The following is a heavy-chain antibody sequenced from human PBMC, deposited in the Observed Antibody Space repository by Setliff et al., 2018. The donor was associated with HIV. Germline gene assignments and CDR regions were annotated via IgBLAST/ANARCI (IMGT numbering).Heavy chain of an antibody. CDR3: ARGGYSGSYYVDP. CDR2: INHSGST. D-gene: IGHD1-26*01. J-gene: IGHJ5*02. V-gene: IGHV4-34*01. CDR1: GGSFSGNY. Sequence: PSETLSLTCAVYGGSFSGNYWSWIRQPPGKGLEWIGEINHSGSTNYNPSLKSRLTMSVDTSKNQFSLNLSSVSAADTAVYYCARGGYSGSYYVDPWGQGTLVTVSS.